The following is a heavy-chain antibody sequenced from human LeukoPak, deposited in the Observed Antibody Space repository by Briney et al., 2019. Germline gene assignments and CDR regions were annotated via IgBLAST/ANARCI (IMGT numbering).Heavy chain of an antibody. CDR3: ARRPKQPGFWSGYVDY. CDR2: IFYSGST. Sequence: PSETLSLTCTVSGGSIRSSSHNWDWIRQPPGKGLEYIGSIFYSGSTYYNPSFTSRVTISVDTSKNQFSLKLSSVTAADTAVYYCARRPKQPGFWSGYVDYWGQGILVTVSP. D-gene: IGHD3-3*01. J-gene: IGHJ4*02. CDR1: GGSIRSSSHN. V-gene: IGHV4-39*01.